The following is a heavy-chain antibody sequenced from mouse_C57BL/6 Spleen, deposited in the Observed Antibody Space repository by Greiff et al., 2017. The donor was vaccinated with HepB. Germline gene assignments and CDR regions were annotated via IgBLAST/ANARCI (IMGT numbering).Heavy chain of an antibody. Sequence: DVHLVESGPELVKPGDSVKISCKASGYSFTGYFMNWVMQSHGKSLEWIGRINPYNGDTFYNQKFKGKATLTVDKSSSTAHMELRSLTSEDYAVYYCARAPLPHWYFDVWGTGTTVTVSS. D-gene: IGHD5-5*01. V-gene: IGHV1-20*01. J-gene: IGHJ1*03. CDR2: INPYNGDT. CDR1: GYSFTGYF. CDR3: ARAPLPHWYFDV.